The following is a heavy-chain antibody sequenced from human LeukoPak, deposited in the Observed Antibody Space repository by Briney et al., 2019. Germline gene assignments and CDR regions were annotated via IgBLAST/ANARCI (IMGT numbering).Heavy chain of an antibody. Sequence: PGGSLRLSCAASGFTFSNAWMSWVRQAPGKRLEWVANIKQDGSEKYYVDSVKGRFTISRDNAKNSLYLQMNSLRAEDTAVYYCARDRYYGSGRWGRGTLVTVSS. V-gene: IGHV3-7*05. J-gene: IGHJ2*01. D-gene: IGHD3-10*01. CDR1: GFTFSNAW. CDR3: ARDRYYGSGR. CDR2: IKQDGSEK.